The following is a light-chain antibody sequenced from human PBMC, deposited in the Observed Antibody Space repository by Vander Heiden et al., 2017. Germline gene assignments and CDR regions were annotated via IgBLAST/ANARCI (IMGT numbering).Light chain of an antibody. J-gene: IGLJ3*02. CDR1: SNNVGNQR. CDR3: PEWDSRLSAGV. Sequence: QAGPTQPPSVSKGLRQTATLTCTWTSNNVGNQRAAWLQQHQGHPPKLLVYSNNNRPSGIPERFSGSKSGNTASLTINGVQAEEEADYYCPEWDSRLSAGVFGGGTKLTVL. CDR2: SNN. V-gene: IGLV10-54*04.